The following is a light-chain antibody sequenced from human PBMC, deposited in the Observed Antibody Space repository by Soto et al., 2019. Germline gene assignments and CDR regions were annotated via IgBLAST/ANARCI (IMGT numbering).Light chain of an antibody. V-gene: IGKV3-20*01. J-gene: IGKJ4*02. CDR1: RSVSNNY. Sequence: EIVLTQSPGTLSLSPGERATLSCRASRSVSNNYLAWYQQKPGQAPRLLIYGASNRATGIPDRFSGSGSGTDFTITISRLEPEDFAVYYCQQYGSAGTFGEGTKVDIK. CDR3: QQYGSAGT. CDR2: GAS.